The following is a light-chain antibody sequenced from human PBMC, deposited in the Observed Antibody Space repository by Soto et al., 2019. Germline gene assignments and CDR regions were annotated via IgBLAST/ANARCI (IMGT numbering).Light chain of an antibody. V-gene: IGKV3-20*01. Sequence: EIVLTQSPGTLSLSPGERATLSCRASQSISSAYLAWYQQKPGQAPRLLIYGASSRATGIPDRYSGSGSGTDFTLAISRLEPADFAVYYCQQYGSSPPWTFGRGTAVEIK. J-gene: IGKJ1*01. CDR3: QQYGSSPPWT. CDR2: GAS. CDR1: QSISSAY.